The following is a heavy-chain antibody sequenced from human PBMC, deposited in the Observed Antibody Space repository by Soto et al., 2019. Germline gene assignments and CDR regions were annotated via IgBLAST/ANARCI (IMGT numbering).Heavy chain of an antibody. Sequence: QVQLQESGPGLVKPSETLSLICTVSGDSLSSGRYYWTWIRQSPGKGLEWIGYVYHVGTTKYNPSLNSRATRTLATSKSQFSLRLRSVTAADTAVYFCARESIVGDTKFDPWGHGTLVTVSS. CDR1: GDSLSSGRYY. CDR2: VYHVGTT. V-gene: IGHV4-61*01. J-gene: IGHJ5*02. D-gene: IGHD1-26*01. CDR3: ARESIVGDTKFDP.